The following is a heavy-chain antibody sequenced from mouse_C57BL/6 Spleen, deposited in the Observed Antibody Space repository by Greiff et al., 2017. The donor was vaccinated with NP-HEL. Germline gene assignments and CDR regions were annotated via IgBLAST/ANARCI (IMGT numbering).Heavy chain of an antibody. Sequence: VQLQQSGAELVKPGASVKLSCTASGFTIKDYYMHWVKQRPEQGLEWIGRIDPEDGETKYAPQFQGKATITADTSSNTAYLQLSSLTSEDTAVYYCAYECERPRFAYWGQGTLVTVSA. CDR3: AYECERPRFAY. J-gene: IGHJ3*01. D-gene: IGHD2-3*01. CDR1: GFTIKDYY. V-gene: IGHV14-2*01. CDR2: IDPEDGET.